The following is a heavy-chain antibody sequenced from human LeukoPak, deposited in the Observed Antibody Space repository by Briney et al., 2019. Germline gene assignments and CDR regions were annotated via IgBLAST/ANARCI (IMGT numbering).Heavy chain of an antibody. CDR2: ISGSGGST. V-gene: IGHV3-23*01. Sequence: GGSLRLSCAASGFTFSSYAMSWVRQAPGKGLEWVSAISGSGGSTYYADSVKGRFTISRDNSKNTLYLQMNSLRAEDTAVYYCAKRDSSSWYPYYFDYWGQGTLVTVSS. D-gene: IGHD6-13*01. J-gene: IGHJ4*02. CDR1: GFTFSSYA. CDR3: AKRDSSSWYPYYFDY.